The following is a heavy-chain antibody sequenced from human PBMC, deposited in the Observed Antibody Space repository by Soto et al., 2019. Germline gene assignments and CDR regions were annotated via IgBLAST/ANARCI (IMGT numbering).Heavy chain of an antibody. CDR2: IWYDGSNK. Sequence: GESLKISCAASGFTFSSYGMHWVRQAPGKGLEWVAVIWYDGSNKYYADSVKGRFTISRDNSKNTLYLQMNSLRAEDTAVYYCAREPIVGATPDYWGQGTLVTVSS. CDR1: GFTFSSYG. V-gene: IGHV3-33*01. D-gene: IGHD1-26*01. CDR3: AREPIVGATPDY. J-gene: IGHJ4*02.